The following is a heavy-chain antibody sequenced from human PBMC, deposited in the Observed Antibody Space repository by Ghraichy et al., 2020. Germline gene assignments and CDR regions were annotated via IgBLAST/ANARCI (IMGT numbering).Heavy chain of an antibody. D-gene: IGHD3-9*01. Sequence: ASVKVSCKASGYIFSSYGITWVRQAPGEGLEWMGWISPYNGYTNYAQKFHGRVAMTTDTSTSTAYMELRSLRSDDTAVYYCARVGGMQGDLLTYDEFFGPWGQGTLVLVSS. CDR1: GYIFSSYG. V-gene: IGHV1-18*01. CDR2: ISPYNGYT. CDR3: ARVGGMQGDLLTYDEFFGP. J-gene: IGHJ5*02.